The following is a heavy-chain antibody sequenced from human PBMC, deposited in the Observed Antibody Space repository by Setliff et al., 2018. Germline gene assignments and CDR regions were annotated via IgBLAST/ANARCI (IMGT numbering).Heavy chain of an antibody. Sequence: SETLSLTCTVSGGSVSSGSDYWTWIRQPAGKGLEWIGHIYTTGSTNYNPSLKSRVTMSVDTSMNQFSLKLSSVTAADTAVYYCARAISGWYSAHYYYMDVWGKGTTVTVSS. V-gene: IGHV4-61*09. CDR3: ARAISGWYSAHYYYMDV. D-gene: IGHD6-19*01. CDR2: IYTTGST. CDR1: GGSVSSGSDY. J-gene: IGHJ6*03.